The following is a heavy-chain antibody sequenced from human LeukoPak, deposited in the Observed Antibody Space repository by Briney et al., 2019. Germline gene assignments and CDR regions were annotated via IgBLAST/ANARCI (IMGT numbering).Heavy chain of an antibody. CDR2: ISSSSSTI. V-gene: IGHV3-48*01. CDR1: EFTFSSYS. Sequence: GGSLRLSCVASEFTFSSYSMNWVRQAPGKGLEWVSYISSSSSTIYYADSVKGRFTISRDNAKNSLYLQMNSLRAEDTAVYYCARGSYYDSSGPVDYWGQGTLVTVSS. J-gene: IGHJ4*02. D-gene: IGHD3-22*01. CDR3: ARGSYYDSSGPVDY.